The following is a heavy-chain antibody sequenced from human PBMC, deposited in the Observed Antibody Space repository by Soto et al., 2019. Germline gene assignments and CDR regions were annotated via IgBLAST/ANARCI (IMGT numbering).Heavy chain of an antibody. D-gene: IGHD3-16*01. CDR2: IKSDGSST. CDR1: GFTFSSYW. V-gene: IGHV3-74*01. J-gene: IGHJ6*03. Sequence: EVQLVESGGGLVQPGGSLRLSCAASGFTFSSYWMHWVRQAPGKGLVWVSRIKSDGSSTNYADSVKGRFTISRDNAKNTLYLQMNSLGAEVTAVYYCARGGLRAYYMDVWGKGTTVTVSS. CDR3: ARGGLRAYYMDV.